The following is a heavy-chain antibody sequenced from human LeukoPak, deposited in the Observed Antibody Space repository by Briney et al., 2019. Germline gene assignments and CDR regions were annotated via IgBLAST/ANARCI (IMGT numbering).Heavy chain of an antibody. Sequence: SVKVSCKASGGTFSRYAISWVRQAPGQGLEWMGRIIPILGIANYAQKFQGRVTITADKSTSTAYMELSSLRSEDTAVYYCARSHQLLLPNWFDPWGQGTLVTVSS. J-gene: IGHJ5*02. CDR1: GGTFSRYA. CDR3: ARSHQLLLPNWFDP. CDR2: IIPILGIA. D-gene: IGHD2-2*01. V-gene: IGHV1-69*04.